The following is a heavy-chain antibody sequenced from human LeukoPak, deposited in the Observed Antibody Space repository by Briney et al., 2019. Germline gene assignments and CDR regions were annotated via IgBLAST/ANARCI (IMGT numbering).Heavy chain of an antibody. CDR3: ARRVRWLRLFDY. CDR1: GGSFSGYY. V-gene: IGHV4-34*01. D-gene: IGHD5-12*01. Sequence: SETLSLTCAVYGGSFSGYYWSWIRQPPGKGLEWIGEINHSGSTNYNPSLKSRVTLSVDTSKNQFSLKLSSVTAADTAVYYCARRVRWLRLFDYWGQGTLVTVSS. J-gene: IGHJ4*02. CDR2: INHSGST.